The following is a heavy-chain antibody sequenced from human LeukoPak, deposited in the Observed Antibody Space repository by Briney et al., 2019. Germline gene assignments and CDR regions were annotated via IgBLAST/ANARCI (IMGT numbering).Heavy chain of an antibody. V-gene: IGHV3-15*01. CDR1: GFTFSNAW. D-gene: IGHD2-8*01. CDR3: TTLELTDIVPSGGY. CDR2: IKSNTDGETT. Sequence: GGSLRLSCAASGFTFSNAWMNWVRQAPGKGLEWVGRIKSNTDGETTDYAAPVKGRFTISRDDSKNTLYLQMNSLKTEDTAVYYCTTLELTDIVPSGGYWGQGTLVTVSS. J-gene: IGHJ4*02.